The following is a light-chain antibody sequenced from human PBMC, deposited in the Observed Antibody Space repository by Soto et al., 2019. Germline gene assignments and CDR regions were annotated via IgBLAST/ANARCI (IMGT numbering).Light chain of an antibody. Sequence: DIQMTQSPSSLSASVGDRVTITCRASQRISKKLSWYQQRPGKDPKLLIYAESTLQNGVPSRISGSGSGTDFTLTIDSLQPEDFATYYCQQSYSRVTFGQGTKVDIK. CDR2: AES. CDR3: QQSYSRVT. J-gene: IGKJ1*01. V-gene: IGKV1-39*01. CDR1: QRISKK.